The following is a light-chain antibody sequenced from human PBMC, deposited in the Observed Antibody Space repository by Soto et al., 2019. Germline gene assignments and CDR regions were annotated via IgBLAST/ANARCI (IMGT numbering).Light chain of an antibody. CDR3: LLLNSYPYT. Sequence: DIQMTQSPSSLSASVGDRVTITCRASQGIRNELGWYQQKPGKAPKRLIYAASSLQSGVPSRFSGSGSGTEFTLTISSLQPEDFATYYFLLLNSYPYTFGQGTKLEIK. CDR2: AAS. CDR1: QGIRNE. J-gene: IGKJ2*01. V-gene: IGKV1-17*01.